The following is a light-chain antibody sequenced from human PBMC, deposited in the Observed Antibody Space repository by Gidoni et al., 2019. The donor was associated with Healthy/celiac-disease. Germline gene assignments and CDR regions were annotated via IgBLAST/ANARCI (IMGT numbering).Light chain of an antibody. Sequence: DIVMTQSPDSLAGSLGERATINCKSSQSVLYNSNNKNYLAWYRQKPGQPPKLLIYWASTRESGVPDRFRGSGSVTDFTLTISSLQAEDVAVYYCQQYYSTPYTFGQGTKLEIK. CDR1: QSVLYNSNNKNY. CDR2: WAS. CDR3: QQYYSTPYT. J-gene: IGKJ2*01. V-gene: IGKV4-1*01.